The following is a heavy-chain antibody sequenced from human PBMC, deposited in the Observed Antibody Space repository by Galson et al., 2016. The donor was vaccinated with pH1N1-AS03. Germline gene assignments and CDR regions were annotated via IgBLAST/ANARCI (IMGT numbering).Heavy chain of an antibody. V-gene: IGHV3-7*01. CDR1: GFTFTGYW. D-gene: IGHD7-27*01. J-gene: IGHJ4*02. CDR2: IKGDGSEK. Sequence: SLRLSCAASGFTFTGYWMSWVRQAPGKGLEWVANIKGDGSEKVYVDSVKGRFTISRDNAKNSLYLQMDGLRAEDTAVYYCARTNWFDYWGQGTLVTVSS. CDR3: ARTNWFDY.